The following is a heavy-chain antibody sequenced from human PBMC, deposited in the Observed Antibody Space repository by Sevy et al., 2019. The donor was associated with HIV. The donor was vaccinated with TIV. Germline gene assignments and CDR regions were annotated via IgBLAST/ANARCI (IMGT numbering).Heavy chain of an antibody. J-gene: IGHJ6*02. CDR1: EFTFSSYN. CDR2: ISSSSNYI. Sequence: GGSLRLSCAASEFTFSSYNTNWVRQAPGKGLEWVSSISSSSNYIYYADSMKGRFTISRDNAKNSLYLQMNSLRAEDTAVYYCARVVAYCSGGSCFPGYYYGMDVWGQGTTVTVSS. CDR3: ARVVAYCSGGSCFPGYYYGMDV. D-gene: IGHD2-15*01. V-gene: IGHV3-21*01.